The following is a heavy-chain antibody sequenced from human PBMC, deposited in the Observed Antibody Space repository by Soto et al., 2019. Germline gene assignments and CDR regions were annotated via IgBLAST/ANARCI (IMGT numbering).Heavy chain of an antibody. V-gene: IGHV4-59*01. D-gene: IGHD3-3*01. CDR1: GGSISSYY. Sequence: QVQLQESGPGLVKPSETLSLTCTVSGGSISSYYWSWIRQPPGKGLEWIGYIYYSGSTNYNPSLKSRVTLSVDTSKNQFSLKLSSVTAADTAVYYCARDSVSHDFTYYYYGMDVWGQGTTVTVSS. CDR3: ARDSVSHDFTYYYYGMDV. J-gene: IGHJ6*02. CDR2: IYYSGST.